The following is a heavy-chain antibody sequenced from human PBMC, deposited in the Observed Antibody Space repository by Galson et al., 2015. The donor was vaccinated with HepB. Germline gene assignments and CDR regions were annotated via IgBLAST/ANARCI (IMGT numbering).Heavy chain of an antibody. J-gene: IGHJ6*02. CDR2: FDPEDGET. V-gene: IGHV1-24*01. CDR3: ATVFRDSSGYPPYYYYGMDV. D-gene: IGHD3-22*01. Sequence: KGLEWMGGFDPEDGETIYAQKFQGRVTMTEDTSTDTAYMELSSLRSEDTAVYYCATVFRDSSGYPPYYYYGMDVWGQGTTVTVSS.